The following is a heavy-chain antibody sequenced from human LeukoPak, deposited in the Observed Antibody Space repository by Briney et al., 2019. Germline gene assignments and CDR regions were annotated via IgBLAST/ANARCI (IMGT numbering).Heavy chain of an antibody. CDR3: AAERFYYGSGSVYYFEY. D-gene: IGHD3-10*01. CDR1: GFTFSDYY. J-gene: IGHJ4*02. Sequence: GGSLRLSCAASGFTFSDYYMSWIRQAPGKGLEWVSYISTSSSYTNYADSVKGRFTISRDNAKNSLYLQMNSLRSEDTAVYYCAAERFYYGSGSVYYFEYWGQGTLVTVSS. CDR2: ISTSSSYT. V-gene: IGHV3-11*05.